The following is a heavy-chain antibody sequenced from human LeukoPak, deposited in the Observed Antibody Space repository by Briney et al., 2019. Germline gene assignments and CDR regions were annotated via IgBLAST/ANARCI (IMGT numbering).Heavy chain of an antibody. V-gene: IGHV3-48*03. CDR2: ISSSGSTI. Sequence: PSGGSLRLSCAASGFTFSSYEMNWVRQAPGKGLEWVSYISSSGSTIYYADSVKGRFTICRDNAKNSLYLQMNSLRAEDTAVYYCARDPPSSGWYYYYYGMDVWGQGTTVTVSS. CDR3: ARDPPSSGWYYYYYGMDV. CDR1: GFTFSSYE. J-gene: IGHJ6*02. D-gene: IGHD6-19*01.